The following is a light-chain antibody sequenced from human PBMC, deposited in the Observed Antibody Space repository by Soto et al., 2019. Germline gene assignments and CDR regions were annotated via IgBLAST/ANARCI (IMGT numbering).Light chain of an antibody. CDR3: QQSYTTPRT. Sequence: GDRATITCRASQSISSWLAWYQQKPGKAPKLLIYDASTLQSGVPSRFRGSGSETDFTLTITSLQPEDFATYYCQQSYTTPRTFGQGTKVDIK. V-gene: IGKV1-39*01. CDR2: DAS. CDR1: QSISSW. J-gene: IGKJ1*01.